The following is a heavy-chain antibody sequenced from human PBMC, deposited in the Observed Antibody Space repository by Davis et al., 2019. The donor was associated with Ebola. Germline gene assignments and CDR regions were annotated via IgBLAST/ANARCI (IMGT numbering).Heavy chain of an antibody. D-gene: IGHD2-2*01. CDR2: INAGNGNT. CDR1: GYTFTSYA. Sequence: ASVKVSCKASGYTFTSYAMHWVRQAPGQRLEWMGWINAGNGNTKYSQKFQGRVTITRDTSASTAYMELSSLRSEDTAVYYCARDGVVVPAANYYYYYYMDVWGKGTTVTVSS. CDR3: ARDGVVVPAANYYYYYYMDV. J-gene: IGHJ6*03. V-gene: IGHV1-3*01.